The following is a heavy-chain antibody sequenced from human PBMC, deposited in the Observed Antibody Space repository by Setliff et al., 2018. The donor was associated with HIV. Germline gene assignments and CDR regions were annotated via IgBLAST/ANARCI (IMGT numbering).Heavy chain of an antibody. CDR2: IYTSGP. CDR1: GDSISSGSNY. D-gene: IGHD2-2*01. CDR3: ARASSDIPGVDSNYFDD. J-gene: IGHJ4*02. Sequence: SETLSLTCTVSGDSISSGSNYWSWIRQPAGKGLEWIGRIYTSGPRYNPSLENRVTISVYTSKSQFFLMLSSVTAADTAVYYCARASSDIPGVDSNYFDDWGQGTLVTVSS. V-gene: IGHV4-61*02.